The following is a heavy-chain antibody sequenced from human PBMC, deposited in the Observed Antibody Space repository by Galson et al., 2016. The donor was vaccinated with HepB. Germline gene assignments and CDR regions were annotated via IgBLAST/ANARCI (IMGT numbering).Heavy chain of an antibody. Sequence: SLRLSCAASGFTFRGYAIHWVRQTSGKGLEWVGRIRGKANSYETTYSAAVKGRFTLSRDDSENTAYLQMNSLKTEDTAVYYCSLDFDNWGQGTQVAVSS. CDR3: SLDFDN. J-gene: IGHJ4*02. CDR2: IRGKANSYET. CDR1: GFTFRGYA. V-gene: IGHV3-73*01.